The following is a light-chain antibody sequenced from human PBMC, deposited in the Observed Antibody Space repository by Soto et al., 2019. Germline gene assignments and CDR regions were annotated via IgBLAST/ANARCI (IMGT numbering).Light chain of an antibody. V-gene: IGLV2-14*01. CDR2: DVS. CDR3: SSYTSSSTVV. Sequence: QSALTQPASVSGSPGQSITISCTGTSSDVGGYNYASWYQQHPGKAPKLMIYDVSNRPSGVSNRFSGSKSGNTASLTISGLQAEDEADYYCSSYTSSSTVVFAGGTKVTVL. J-gene: IGLJ2*01. CDR1: SSDVGGYNY.